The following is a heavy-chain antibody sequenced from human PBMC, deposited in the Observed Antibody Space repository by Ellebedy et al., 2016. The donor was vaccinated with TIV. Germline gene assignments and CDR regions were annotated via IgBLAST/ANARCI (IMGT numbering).Heavy chain of an antibody. V-gene: IGHV3-66*01. D-gene: IGHD5-18*01. CDR3: ARDLIQVDGMDF. J-gene: IGHJ6*02. CDR2: IYRGGST. Sequence: PGGSLRLSCAASGFTVSNHHMSWVRQAPGKGLEWVSVIYRGGSTHYADSLKGKFTIARDISKNTVFLQMNSLRPEDTAVYYCARDLIQVDGMDFWGQGTTVTVSS. CDR1: GFTVSNHH.